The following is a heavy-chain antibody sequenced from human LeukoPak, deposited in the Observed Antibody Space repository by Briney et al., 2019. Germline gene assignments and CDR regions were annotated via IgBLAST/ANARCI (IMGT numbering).Heavy chain of an antibody. Sequence: GGSLRLSCAASGFTFSSYAMSWVRQALGKGLEWVSDISGSGGGTYYADSVKGRFTISRDNSKNTLYLRMNSLRAEDTAVYYCAKDRSDDSSGYYYGGSYFDYWGQGTLVTVSS. D-gene: IGHD3-22*01. CDR1: GFTFSSYA. V-gene: IGHV3-23*01. J-gene: IGHJ4*02. CDR3: AKDRSDDSSGYYYGGSYFDY. CDR2: ISGSGGGT.